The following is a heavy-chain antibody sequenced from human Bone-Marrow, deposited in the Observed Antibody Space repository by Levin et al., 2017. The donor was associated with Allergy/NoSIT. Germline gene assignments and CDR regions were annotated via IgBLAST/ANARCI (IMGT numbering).Heavy chain of an antibody. Sequence: GGSLRLSCKASGYTFTSYDINWVRQATGQGLEWVGWMNPNSGNTGYAQKFQGRVTMTRNTSISTVYMELSSLRSEDTAVYYCARGLGFCSGSSCSNWFDPWGQGTLVTVSS. CDR1: GYTFTSYD. V-gene: IGHV1-8*02. CDR3: ARGLGFCSGSSCSNWFDP. CDR2: MNPNSGNT. J-gene: IGHJ5*02. D-gene: IGHD2-2*01.